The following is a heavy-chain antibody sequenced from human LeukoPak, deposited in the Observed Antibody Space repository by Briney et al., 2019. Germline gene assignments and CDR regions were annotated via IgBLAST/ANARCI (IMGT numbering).Heavy chain of an antibody. CDR1: GGPFSDYY. CDR3: ARGEGARDGYNYEGPFYFDY. D-gene: IGHD5-24*01. Sequence: SETLSLTCAVYGGPFSDYYWSWIRQPPGRGLEWIGKINHSGSTNYRPSLKSRVTISIDTSKNQFSLKLKSMTAADTAVYYCARGEGARDGYNYEGPFYFDYWGQGTLVTVSS. V-gene: IGHV4-34*01. J-gene: IGHJ4*02. CDR2: INHSGST.